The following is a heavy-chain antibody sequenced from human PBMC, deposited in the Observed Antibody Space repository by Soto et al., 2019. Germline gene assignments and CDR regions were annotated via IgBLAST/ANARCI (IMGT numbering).Heavy chain of an antibody. Sequence: KTSETLSLTCTVSGGSISGHAWIWVRQPAGRGLEWIGHIYPSGSTSYNPSLRSRVTMSLDTSSNQIFLNLTSVTAADTVVFYCVRGRSYSVYDFWGPGTLVTVS. J-gene: IGHJ4*02. V-gene: IGHV4-4*07. CDR1: GGSISGHA. CDR2: IYPSGST. CDR3: VRGRSYSVYDF. D-gene: IGHD5-12*01.